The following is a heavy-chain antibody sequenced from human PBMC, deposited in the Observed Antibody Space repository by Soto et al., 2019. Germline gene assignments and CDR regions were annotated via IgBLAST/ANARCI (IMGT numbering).Heavy chain of an antibody. D-gene: IGHD3-9*01. J-gene: IGHJ6*02. CDR3: ARGALATGRYYYYGMDD. CDR2: IIPIFGTA. Sequence: QVQLVQSGAEVKKPGSSVKVSCKASGGTFSSYAISWVRQAPGQGLEWMGGIIPIFGTANYAQKFQGRVMISADESSSNDYLGLSSQSCEDTAVYYCARGALATGRYYYYGMDDWGQGTTVTVSS. CDR1: GGTFSSYA. V-gene: IGHV1-69*01.